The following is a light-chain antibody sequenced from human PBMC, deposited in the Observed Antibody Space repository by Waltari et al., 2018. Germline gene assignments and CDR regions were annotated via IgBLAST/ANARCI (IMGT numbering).Light chain of an antibody. CDR2: GNT. Sequence: SSNIGAGYDVHWYQQVPGTAPKVLIFGNTNRPSRVPDRFSGSKSGTSASLAITGLQAEDEADYYCQSYDSSLSGVVFGGGTKLTVL. CDR1: SSNIGAGYD. V-gene: IGLV1-40*01. CDR3: QSYDSSLSGVV. J-gene: IGLJ2*01.